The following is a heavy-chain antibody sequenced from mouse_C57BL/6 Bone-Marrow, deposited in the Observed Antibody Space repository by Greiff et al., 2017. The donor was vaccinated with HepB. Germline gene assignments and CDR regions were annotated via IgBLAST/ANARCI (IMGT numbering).Heavy chain of an antibody. CDR2: IWSGGST. V-gene: IGHV2-2*01. J-gene: IGHJ4*01. CDR3: ARNPSIITTVVATRAMDY. Sequence: QVQLKESGPGLVQPSQSLSITCTVSGFSLTSYGVHWVRQSPGKGLEWLGVIWSGGSTDYNAAFISRLSISKDNYKGQVFFKMNSLQADDTAIYYWARNPSIITTVVATRAMDYWGQGTSVTVSS. CDR1: GFSLTSYG. D-gene: IGHD1-1*01.